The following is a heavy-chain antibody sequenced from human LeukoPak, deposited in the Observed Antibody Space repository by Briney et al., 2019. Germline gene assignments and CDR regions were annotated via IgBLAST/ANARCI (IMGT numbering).Heavy chain of an antibody. J-gene: IGHJ5*02. CDR3: ARVSPMVSFWFDP. V-gene: IGHV4-30-2*01. CDR2: IYDSGST. Sequence: SQTLSLTCAVSGGSISSGGYSWSWIRQPPGKGLEWIGYIYDSGSTYYNPSLKSRVSILLDRSKSQFSLSLTSVTAADTAIYYCARVSPMVSFWFDPWGQGTLVTVSS. D-gene: IGHD3-10*01. CDR1: GGSISSGGYS.